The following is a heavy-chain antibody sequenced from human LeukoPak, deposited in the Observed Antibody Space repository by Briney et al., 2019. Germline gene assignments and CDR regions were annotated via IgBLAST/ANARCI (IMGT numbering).Heavy chain of an antibody. Sequence: SETLSLTCTVSGGSISSYYWSWIRQPPGKGLEWIGYIYYSGSTNYNPSLKSRVTISVDTSKNQFSLKLSSVTAADTAAYYCARVNVVVVAATSEVNWFDPWGQGTLVTVSS. D-gene: IGHD2-15*01. CDR1: GGSISSYY. CDR3: ARVNVVVVAATSEVNWFDP. CDR2: IYYSGST. J-gene: IGHJ5*02. V-gene: IGHV4-59*01.